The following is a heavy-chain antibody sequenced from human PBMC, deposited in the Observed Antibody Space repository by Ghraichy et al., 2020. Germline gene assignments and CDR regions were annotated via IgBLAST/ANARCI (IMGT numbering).Heavy chain of an antibody. D-gene: IGHD6-6*01. J-gene: IGHJ4*02. Sequence: GSLRLSCAASGFTFSSYSMNWVRQAPGKGLEWVSSISSSSSYIYYADSVKGRFTISRDNAKNSLYLQMNSLRAEDTAVYYCARDRCWRAARCPFDYWGQGTLVTVSS. CDR2: ISSSSSYI. V-gene: IGHV3-21*01. CDR1: GFTFSSYS. CDR3: ARDRCWRAARCPFDY.